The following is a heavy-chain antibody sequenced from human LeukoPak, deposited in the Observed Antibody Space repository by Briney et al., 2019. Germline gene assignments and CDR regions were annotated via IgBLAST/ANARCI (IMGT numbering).Heavy chain of an antibody. V-gene: IGHV1-69*13. CDR2: IIPIFGTA. Sequence: GASVTVSCKASGGTFSSYAISWVRQAPGQGLEWMGGIIPIFGTANYAQKFQGRVTITADESTSTAYMELSSLRSEDTAVYYCARGCHPYYYGMDVWGQGTTVTVSS. D-gene: IGHD4/OR15-4a*01. CDR3: ARGCHPYYYGMDV. J-gene: IGHJ6*02. CDR1: GGTFSSYA.